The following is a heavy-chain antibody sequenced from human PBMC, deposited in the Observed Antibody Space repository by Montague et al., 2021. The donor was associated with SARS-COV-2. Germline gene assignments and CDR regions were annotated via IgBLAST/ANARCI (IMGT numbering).Heavy chain of an antibody. Sequence: SETLSLTCAVHGGSFSTYSWNWIRQPPGKGLEWIGEIHHGGSTNYNPSLKSRVTISADTSKNQFSLKLTSVAAADTAVYYCAGLGDGVVPSPILGVGPYYSYDDMDVWGKGTTVTVSS. CDR1: GGSFSTYS. J-gene: IGHJ6*03. D-gene: IGHD3-10*01. CDR2: IHHGGST. V-gene: IGHV4-34*01. CDR3: AGLGDGVVPSPILGVGPYYSYDDMDV.